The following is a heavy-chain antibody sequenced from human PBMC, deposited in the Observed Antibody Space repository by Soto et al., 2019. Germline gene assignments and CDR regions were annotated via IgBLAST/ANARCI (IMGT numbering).Heavy chain of an antibody. D-gene: IGHD3-9*01. CDR3: ARATFDILTGKNAFDI. CDR2: IYYSGTT. CDR1: GGAITSGGYY. Sequence: QVQLEESGPGLVKTSQTLSLTCTVSGGAITSGGYYWTWIRQHPEKGLEWIGYIYYSGTTHYNPSLRSRVSLSVDTSKNQFSLRLSSVAASDTAVYYCARATFDILTGKNAFDIWGPGTLVTVSS. J-gene: IGHJ3*02. V-gene: IGHV4-31*03.